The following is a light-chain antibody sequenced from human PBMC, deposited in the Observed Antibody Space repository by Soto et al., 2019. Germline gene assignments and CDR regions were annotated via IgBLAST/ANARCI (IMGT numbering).Light chain of an antibody. CDR3: KHYGTTEIT. Sequence: EIVLTQSPGTLSLSPGERATLSCRASQSVTSYYLAWYQQKPGQAPRLLIYGASSRAIGIPDRFGGSGSGTDFTLTISRLEPEDFAVYYCKHYGTTEITFGGGTRVEIK. CDR1: QSVTSYY. J-gene: IGKJ4*01. V-gene: IGKV3-20*01. CDR2: GAS.